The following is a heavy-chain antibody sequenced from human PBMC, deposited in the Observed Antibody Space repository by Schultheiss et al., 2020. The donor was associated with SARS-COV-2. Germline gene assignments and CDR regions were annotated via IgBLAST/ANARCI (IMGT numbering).Heavy chain of an antibody. V-gene: IGHV3-13*05. CDR2: IGTAGDP. Sequence: GGSLRLSCAASGFTFSSYAMSWVRQAPGKGLEWVSAIGTAGDPYYPGSVKGRFTISRENAKNSLYLQMNSLRAEDTAVYYCARFGGSGNYYPFDFWGQGTLVTVSS. CDR1: GFTFSSYA. D-gene: IGHD3-10*01. CDR3: ARFGGSGNYYPFDF. J-gene: IGHJ4*02.